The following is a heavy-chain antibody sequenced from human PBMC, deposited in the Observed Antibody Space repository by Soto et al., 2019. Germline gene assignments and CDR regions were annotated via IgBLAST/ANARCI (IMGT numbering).Heavy chain of an antibody. Sequence: GGSLRLSCAASGFTFSDYYMSWIRQAPGKGLEWVSYISSSGSTIYYADSVKGRFTISRDNAKNSLYLQMNSLRAEDTAVYYCARDLAAYCSSTSCSSTLFDYWGQGTLVTVSS. CDR3: ARDLAAYCSSTSCSSTLFDY. CDR1: GFTFSDYY. D-gene: IGHD2-2*01. J-gene: IGHJ4*02. V-gene: IGHV3-11*01. CDR2: ISSSGSTI.